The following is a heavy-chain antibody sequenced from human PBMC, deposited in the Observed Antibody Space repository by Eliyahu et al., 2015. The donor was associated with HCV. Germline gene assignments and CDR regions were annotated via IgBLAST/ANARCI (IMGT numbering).Heavy chain of an antibody. D-gene: IGHD3-3*01. J-gene: IGHJ4*02. CDR2: ISGSGGST. V-gene: IGHV3-23*01. CDR3: AKRAGRVTIFGVVGTFDY. Sequence: EVQLLESGGGLVQPGGSLRLSCAASGFTFSSYAMSWVRQAPGKGLEWVSAISGSGGSTYLRSPREGPVPLPRDNSKNTLYLQMNSLRAEDTAVYYCAKRAGRVTIFGVVGTFDYWGQGTLVTVSS. CDR1: GFTFSSYA.